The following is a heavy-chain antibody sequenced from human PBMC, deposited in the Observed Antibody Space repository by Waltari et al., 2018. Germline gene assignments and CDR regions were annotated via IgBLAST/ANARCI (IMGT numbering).Heavy chain of an antibody. J-gene: IGHJ6*03. D-gene: IGHD1-20*01. CDR3: ATVSLTDYYYYYYMDV. Sequence: EVQLVQSGAEVKKPGATVKISCKASGYTFTDYYLHWVQQAPGKGLEWMGRVDPEDGETIYAEKFQGRVTRTADTSTDTAYMELSSLRSEDTAVYYCATVSLTDYYYYYYMDVWGKGTTVTVSS. V-gene: IGHV1-69-2*01. CDR1: GYTFTDYY. CDR2: VDPEDGET.